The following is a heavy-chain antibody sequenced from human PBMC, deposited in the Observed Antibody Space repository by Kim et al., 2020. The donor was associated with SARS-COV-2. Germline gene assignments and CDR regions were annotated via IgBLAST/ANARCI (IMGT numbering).Heavy chain of an antibody. CDR3: VSDRTLWA. CDR2: TEMDGNVA. V-gene: IGHV3-74*01. J-gene: IGHJ5*02. CDR1: GLRISGYW. Sequence: GGSLRLSCAASGLRISGYWMHWVRQAPGKGLEWVSRTEMDGNVAYYADSVNGRFTISRDNAKNTVYLQMNSLRVDDTAVYYCVSDRTLWAWGQGTRVTVSS. D-gene: IGHD1-26*01.